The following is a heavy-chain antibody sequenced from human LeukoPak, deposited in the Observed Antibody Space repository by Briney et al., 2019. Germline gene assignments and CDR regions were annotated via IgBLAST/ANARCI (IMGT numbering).Heavy chain of an antibody. Sequence: GGSLRLSCAASGFTFSSFEMNWVRQAPGKGLEWVSYITSSGSTTHYADSVKGRFTVSRDNAKNSLYLEMNSLRAEDTAVYYCAREQFLFDPWGQGTLVTVSS. CDR3: AREQFLFDP. D-gene: IGHD3-3*01. J-gene: IGHJ5*02. CDR2: ITSSGSTT. V-gene: IGHV3-48*03. CDR1: GFTFSSFE.